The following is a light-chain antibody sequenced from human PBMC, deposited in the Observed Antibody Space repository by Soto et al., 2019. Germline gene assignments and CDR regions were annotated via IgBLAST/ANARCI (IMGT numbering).Light chain of an antibody. CDR1: QSVSNNF. Sequence: ESVLTQSPGTLSLSPGERATLSCRASQSVSNNFLAWYQQKAGQAPRLLIHGTSGRAAGVPDRFSGSGSGTDFTLTIDRLEPEDFVVYYCQQYEPSPPRFTFGQGTKVDIK. CDR3: QQYEPSPPRFT. J-gene: IGKJ2*01. CDR2: GTS. V-gene: IGKV3-20*01.